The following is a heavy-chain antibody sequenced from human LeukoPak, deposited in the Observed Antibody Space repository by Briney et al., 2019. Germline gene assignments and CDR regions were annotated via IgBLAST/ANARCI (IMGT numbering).Heavy chain of an antibody. CDR2: MNPNSGNT. CDR3: ARGGLRYFDWLLYPFDY. CDR1: GYTFTSYG. D-gene: IGHD3-9*01. J-gene: IGHJ4*02. V-gene: IGHV1-8*02. Sequence: EASVKVSCKASGYTFTSYGISWVRQAPGQGLEWMGWMNPNSGNTGYAQKFQGRVTMTRNTSISTAYMELSSLRSEDTAVYYCARGGLRYFDWLLYPFDYWGQGTLVTVSS.